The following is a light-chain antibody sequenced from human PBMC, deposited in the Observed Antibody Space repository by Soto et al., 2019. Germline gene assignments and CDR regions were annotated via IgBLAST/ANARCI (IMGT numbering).Light chain of an antibody. CDR1: SGYSNYK. CDR2: VGTGGIVG. Sequence: QLVLTQPPSASASLGASVTLTCTLSSGYSNYKVDWYQQRPGKGPRFVMRVGTGGIVGSKGDGIPDRFSVLGSGLNRYLTIKNIQEEDESDYHCGADHGSGSNFVSRGVFGGGTQLTVL. V-gene: IGLV9-49*01. J-gene: IGLJ2*01. CDR3: GADHGSGSNFVSRGV.